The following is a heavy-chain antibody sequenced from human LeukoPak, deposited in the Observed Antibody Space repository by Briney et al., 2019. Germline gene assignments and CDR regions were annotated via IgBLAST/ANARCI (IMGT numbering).Heavy chain of an antibody. D-gene: IGHD1-26*01. CDR2: ISYDGSNK. CDR3: ARETVGAPDY. CDR1: GFTFSSYA. J-gene: IGHJ4*02. Sequence: GGSLRLSCAASGFTFSSYAMHWVRQAPGKGLEWVALISYDGSNKYYADSVKGRFTISRDNSKNTLYLQMNSLRAEDTAVYYCARETVGAPDYWGQGTLVTVSS. V-gene: IGHV3-30-3*01.